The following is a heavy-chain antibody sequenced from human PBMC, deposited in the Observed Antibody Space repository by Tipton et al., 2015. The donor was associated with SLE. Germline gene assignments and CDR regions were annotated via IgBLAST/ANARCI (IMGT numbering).Heavy chain of an antibody. CDR3: ARDRAPSPVAGFPFDI. V-gene: IGHV1-2*06. D-gene: IGHD6-19*01. Sequence: VQLVQSGAEVKKPGASVKVSCKASGYTFTGYYMHWVRQAPGQGLEWMGRINPNSGGTNYAQKFQGRVTMTRDTSISTAYMELSRLRSDDTAVYYCARDRAPSPVAGFPFDIWGQGTMVTVSS. J-gene: IGHJ3*02. CDR2: INPNSGGT. CDR1: GYTFTGYY.